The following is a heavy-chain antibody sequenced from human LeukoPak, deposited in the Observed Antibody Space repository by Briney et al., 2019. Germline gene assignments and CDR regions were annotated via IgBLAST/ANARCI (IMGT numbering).Heavy chain of an antibody. CDR3: AFEGVVAATASGMDV. V-gene: IGHV1-2*02. Sequence: ASVKVSCKASGYTFTGYYMHWVRPAPGQGVAWMGWINPNSGGTNYAQEFQGRVAMTRDTSINTAYMELSRLRSDDTAVYYCAFEGVVAATASGMDVWGQGTTVTVSS. D-gene: IGHD2-15*01. CDR1: GYTFTGYY. CDR2: INPNSGGT. J-gene: IGHJ6*02.